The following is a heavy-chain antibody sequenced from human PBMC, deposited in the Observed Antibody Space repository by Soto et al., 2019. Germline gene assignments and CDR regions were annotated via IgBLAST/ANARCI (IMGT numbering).Heavy chain of an antibody. CDR3: AKGKGVGATPDGANC. CDR1: GVTFSSFG. J-gene: IGHJ4*02. V-gene: IGHV3-23*01. Sequence: EVQVLESGGGLVQPGGSLRLSCAASGVTFSSFGMNWVRQAPGKGLEWVSGVRSDGDTTYNAESVKGRFTVSRDTSKNTVYLKMNSLRAEDTAVSYCAKGKGVGATPDGANCWGQGTPVTVSS. CDR2: VRSDGDTT. D-gene: IGHD1-26*01.